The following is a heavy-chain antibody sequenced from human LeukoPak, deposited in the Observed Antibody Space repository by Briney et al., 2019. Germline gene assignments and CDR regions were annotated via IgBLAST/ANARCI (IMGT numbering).Heavy chain of an antibody. CDR3: ARDPRIYCTNGICRDDYFDN. V-gene: IGHV3-21*01. CDR1: GFTFSSYS. J-gene: IGHJ4*02. CDR2: ISSTSIYK. Sequence: GGSLRLSCAASGFTFSSYSMNWVRQAPGKGLEWVSSISSTSIYKYYADSVKGRFTISRNNAKDSLFLQMKNLRAEDTAIYYCARDPRIYCTNGICRDDYFDNWGQGTLVTVSS. D-gene: IGHD2-8*01.